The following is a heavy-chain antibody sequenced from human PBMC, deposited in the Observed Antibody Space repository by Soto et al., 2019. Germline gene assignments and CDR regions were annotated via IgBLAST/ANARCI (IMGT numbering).Heavy chain of an antibody. J-gene: IGHJ4*02. V-gene: IGHV4-39*01. CDR3: ARHIAARAPYFDY. D-gene: IGHD6-6*01. Sequence: SETLCLTCTVSSYSIISSSYYWGWIRKPPGKGLEWIGSIYYSGSTYYNPSLKSRVTISVDTSKNQFSLKLSSVTAADTAVYYCARHIAARAPYFDYWGQGTLVTVSS. CDR1: SYSIISSSYY. CDR2: IYYSGST.